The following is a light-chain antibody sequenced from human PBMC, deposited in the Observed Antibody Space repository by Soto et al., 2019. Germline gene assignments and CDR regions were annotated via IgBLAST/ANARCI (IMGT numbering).Light chain of an antibody. CDR1: SSNIGAGYD. J-gene: IGLJ2*01. Sequence: QSVLTQPPSVSGAPGQTITISCTGSSSNIGAGYDVHWYQQLPGRAPKLLIYGNNNRPSGVPDRFSGSKSGTSVSLAITGRPGEDEADYHCQSYDSSLTNAVFGGGTKLTVL. CDR3: QSYDSSLTNAV. V-gene: IGLV1-40*01. CDR2: GNN.